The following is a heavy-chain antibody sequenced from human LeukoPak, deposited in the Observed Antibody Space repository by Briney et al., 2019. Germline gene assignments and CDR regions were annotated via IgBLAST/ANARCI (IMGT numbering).Heavy chain of an antibody. J-gene: IGHJ2*01. CDR1: GGTFSSYA. Sequence: ASVRVSCKASGGTFSSYAINWVRQAPGQGLEWLGRIIPVIGTAHYAQKFQGRVTIIADKPTTIAYMDLNSLTSEDTAVYYCARDDGYSSSYWYFDLWGRGTLVTVSS. V-gene: IGHV1-69*06. D-gene: IGHD6-6*01. CDR2: IIPVIGTA. CDR3: ARDDGYSSSYWYFDL.